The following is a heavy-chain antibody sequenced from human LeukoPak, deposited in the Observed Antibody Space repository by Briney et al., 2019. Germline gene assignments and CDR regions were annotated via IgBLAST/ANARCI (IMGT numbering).Heavy chain of an antibody. CDR2: ISSSGFTK. V-gene: IGHV3-48*03. CDR3: ARETGGQWLRLDY. J-gene: IGHJ4*01. CDR1: GFTFSNYE. Sequence: GGSLRLSCAASGFTFSNYEMNWVRQAPGKGLEWVSYISSSGFTKYYADSVKGRFTISRDNAKNSLYLQMNSLRAEDTAVYYCARETGGQWLRLDYWGQGTLVTVFS. D-gene: IGHD5-12*01.